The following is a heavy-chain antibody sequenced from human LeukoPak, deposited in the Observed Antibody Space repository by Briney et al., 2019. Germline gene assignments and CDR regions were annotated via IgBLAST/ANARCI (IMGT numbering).Heavy chain of an antibody. V-gene: IGHV1-2*04. CDR3: ARSGYSSGWYSSSLDY. CDR1: GYTFTCYY. J-gene: IGHJ4*02. Sequence: ASVKVSCKASGYTFTCYYMHWVRQAPGQGLEWMGWINPNSGGTNYAQKFQGWVTMTRDTSISTAYMELSRLRSDDTAVYYCARSGYSSGWYSSSLDYWGQGTLVTVSS. D-gene: IGHD6-19*01. CDR2: INPNSGGT.